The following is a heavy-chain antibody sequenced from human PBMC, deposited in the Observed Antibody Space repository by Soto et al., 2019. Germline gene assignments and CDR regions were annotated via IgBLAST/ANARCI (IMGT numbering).Heavy chain of an antibody. Sequence: SETLSLTCAVYGGSFSGYYWSWIRQPPGKGLEWIGEINHSGSTNYNPSLKSRVTISVDTSKNQFSLKLSSVIAADTAVYYCARTLGGFWRLPADWGQGTRVTVSS. V-gene: IGHV4-34*01. CDR3: ARTLGGFWRLPAD. D-gene: IGHD3-3*01. CDR1: GGSFSGYY. J-gene: IGHJ4*02. CDR2: INHSGST.